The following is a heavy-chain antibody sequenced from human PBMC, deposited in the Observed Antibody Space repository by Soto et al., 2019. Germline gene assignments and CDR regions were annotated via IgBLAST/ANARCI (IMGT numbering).Heavy chain of an antibody. V-gene: IGHV4-61*01. D-gene: IGHD3-10*01. CDR2: IYYSGSA. Sequence: SETLSLTCTVSGDSVTSVSDYWIWIRQPPGKGLEWIGYIYYSGSADYNPSLGSRVTISIDTSKNQFSLKLTSVTAADTAVYYCARGVGFGYYYYHMDLWGHGTTVTVSS. J-gene: IGHJ6*02. CDR3: ARGVGFGYYYYHMDL. CDR1: GDSVTSVSDY.